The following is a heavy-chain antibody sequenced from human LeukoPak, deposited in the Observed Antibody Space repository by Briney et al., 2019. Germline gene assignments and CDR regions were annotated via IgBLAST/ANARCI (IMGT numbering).Heavy chain of an antibody. V-gene: IGHV1-2*02. CDR1: GYTFTGYY. D-gene: IGHD3-22*01. Sequence: ASVKVSCKASGYTFTGYYMHWVRQAPGQGLEWMGWISPNSGGTNYAQKFQGRVTMTRDTSITTGYMELSRLRSDDTAVYYCGRTHYYDSSGRGPVVDYWGQGTLVTVSS. CDR3: GRTHYYDSSGRGPVVDY. CDR2: ISPNSGGT. J-gene: IGHJ4*02.